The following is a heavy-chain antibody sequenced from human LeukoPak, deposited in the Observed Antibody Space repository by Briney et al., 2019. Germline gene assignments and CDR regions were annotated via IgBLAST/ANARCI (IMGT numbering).Heavy chain of an antibody. CDR3: ARDLAEWPRYFDY. V-gene: IGHV3-21*01. J-gene: IGHJ4*02. CDR1: GFTFSSYS. CDR2: ISSSSSYI. Sequence: GGSLRLSCAASGFTFSSYSMNWVRQAPGKGLEWVSSISSSSSYIYYADSVEGRFTISRDNAKNSLYLQMNSLRAEDTAVYYCARDLAEWPRYFDYWGQGTLVTVSS. D-gene: IGHD5-12*01.